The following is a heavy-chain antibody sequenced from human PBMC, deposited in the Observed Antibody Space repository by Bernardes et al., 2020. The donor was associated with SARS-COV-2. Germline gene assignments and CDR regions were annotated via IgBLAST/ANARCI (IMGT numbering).Heavy chain of an antibody. CDR1: GGSIGSYY. D-gene: IGHD3-10*01. CDR2: IYYSGTT. Sequence: LSLTCTVSGGSIGSYYWAWIRQPPGTGLEWIGYIYYSGTTNYNPSLKSRVTISVDRSQNQFSLNLSSVTPADTAVYYCARDLSHLVRRGFDLWGRGTLVTVSS. V-gene: IGHV4-59*01. J-gene: IGHJ2*01. CDR3: ARDLSHLVRRGFDL.